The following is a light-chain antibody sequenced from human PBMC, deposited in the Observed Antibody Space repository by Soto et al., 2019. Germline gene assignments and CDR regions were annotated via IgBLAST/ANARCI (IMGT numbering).Light chain of an antibody. Sequence: QSVLTQPPSVSGAPGQRVTISCAGSSSNIGAGYDVHWYQQLPGAAPKLLIFDNNNRPSGVPDRFSGSKSGTSASLAITGLQPEDEADYYCQSFDRSLPLVFGGGTKVTVL. V-gene: IGLV1-40*01. CDR2: DNN. CDR3: QSFDRSLPLV. J-gene: IGLJ2*01. CDR1: SSNIGAGYD.